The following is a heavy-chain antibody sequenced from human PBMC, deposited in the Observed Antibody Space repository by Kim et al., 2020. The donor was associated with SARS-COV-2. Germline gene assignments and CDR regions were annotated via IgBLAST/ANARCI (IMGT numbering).Heavy chain of an antibody. CDR2: VYHSGST. Sequence: SETLSLTCNVSGGSISSYYWTWIRQPPGKGLEWIGFVYHSGSTNYNPSLKSRVTISVDTSKSHFSLKLRSVTAADTAVYYCARGGYWSAGSWYLGLIDYWGQGTLVTVSS. J-gene: IGHJ4*02. CDR1: GGSISSYY. CDR3: ARGGYWSAGSWYLGLIDY. V-gene: IGHV4-59*13. D-gene: IGHD2-15*01.